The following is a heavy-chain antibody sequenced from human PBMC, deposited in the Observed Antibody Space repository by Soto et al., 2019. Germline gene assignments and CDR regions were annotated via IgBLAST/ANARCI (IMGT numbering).Heavy chain of an antibody. J-gene: IGHJ4*02. CDR2: IYYSGST. CDR1: GGSISSSSYY. Sequence: QLQLQESGPGLVKPSETLSLTCTVSGGSISSSSYYWGWIRQPPGKGLEWIGSIYYSGSTYYNPSLKSRVDICVDPSKNQFSLTLGSVSAADRAVYYCARRGPGIAGARGGRWGQGTLVTVSS. CDR3: ARRGPGIAGARGGR. D-gene: IGHD6-13*01. V-gene: IGHV4-39*01.